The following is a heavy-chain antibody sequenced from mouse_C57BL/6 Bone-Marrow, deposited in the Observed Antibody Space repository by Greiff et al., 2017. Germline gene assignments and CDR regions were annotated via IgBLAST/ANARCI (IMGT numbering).Heavy chain of an antibody. CDR2: ISRGGSYT. V-gene: IGHV5-6*01. J-gene: IGHJ1*03. CDR1: GFTFTSYG. CDR3: ERHDSDFWYVDV. D-gene: IGHD2-12*01. Sequence: EVQRVQSGADLVKPGASLKLSCAASGFTFTSYGMSWVRQTPDQSLEWVATISRGGSYTYYPDNVKGRYTISRDNAKNTPYLQMSSLKSEDTAMYYCERHDSDFWYVDVWGTGTTITVSS.